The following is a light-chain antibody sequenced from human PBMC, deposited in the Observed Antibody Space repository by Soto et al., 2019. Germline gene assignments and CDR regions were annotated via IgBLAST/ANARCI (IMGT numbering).Light chain of an antibody. CDR2: GAS. Sequence: IQLTQSPSSLSASVGDRVTITCRASQGISSFLAWYQQKPGKAPTLLIYGASTLQSGVPSRFSGSGSGTDFTLTVGSLQPEDFATYYCQQLNSFPIPFGPGTKVPIK. V-gene: IGKV1-9*01. J-gene: IGKJ3*01. CDR3: QQLNSFPIP. CDR1: QGISSF.